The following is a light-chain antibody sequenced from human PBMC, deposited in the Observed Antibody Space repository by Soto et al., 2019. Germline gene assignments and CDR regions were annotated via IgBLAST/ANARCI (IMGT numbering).Light chain of an antibody. J-gene: IGLJ2*01. CDR3: SSYASSSTL. Sequence: QSALTQPASVPGSPGQSITISCTGTSSDIGGYNYVSWYQQHPGKAPTLIIYEVRNRPSGVSSRFSGSKSGNTASLTISGLKAEDEADYYGSSYASSSTLFVGGTK. V-gene: IGLV2-14*01. CDR2: EVR. CDR1: SSDIGGYNY.